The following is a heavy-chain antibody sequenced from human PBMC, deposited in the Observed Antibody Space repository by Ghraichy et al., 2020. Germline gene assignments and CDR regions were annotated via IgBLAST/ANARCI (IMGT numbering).Heavy chain of an antibody. Sequence: SETLSLTCAVYGGSFSGYYWSWIRQPPGKGLEWIGEINHSGSTNYNPSLKSQVTISVDTSKNQFSLKLSSVTAADTAVYYCARTPYYYDSSGMDYWGQGTLVTVSS. CDR2: INHSGST. J-gene: IGHJ4*02. V-gene: IGHV4-34*01. CDR3: ARTPYYYDSSGMDY. CDR1: GGSFSGYY. D-gene: IGHD3-22*01.